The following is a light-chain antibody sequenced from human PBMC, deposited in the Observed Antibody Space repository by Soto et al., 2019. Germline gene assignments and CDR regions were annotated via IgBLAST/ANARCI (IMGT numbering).Light chain of an antibody. J-gene: IGKJ2*01. CDR2: WAS. V-gene: IGKV4-1*01. CDR1: QSVLYSSNNKNY. Sequence: IVMTQSPDSLAVSLGERATINCKSSQSVLYSSNNKNYLAWYQQKPGQPPTLLIYWASTRESGVPDRCSGSGSGTDFTLPIRSLQDEDVAVYYCQQYYSTPYTFGQGTKLEIK. CDR3: QQYYSTPYT.